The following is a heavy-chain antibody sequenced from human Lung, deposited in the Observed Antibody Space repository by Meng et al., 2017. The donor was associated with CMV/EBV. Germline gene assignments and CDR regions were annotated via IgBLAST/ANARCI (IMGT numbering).Heavy chain of an antibody. CDR1: GYTFTNYG. D-gene: IGHD1-26*01. V-gene: IGHV1-18*01. CDR3: ARVEVGITSGDY. J-gene: IGHJ4*02. CDR2: INAYNGDT. Sequence: QVQLLQSGAEVTKPGASVKGSCKASGYTFTNYGITWVRQAPGQGLEWMGWINAYNGDTNYAQTLQGRVTMTTDTSTSTAYMELRSLRSDDTAVYYCARVEVGITSGDYWGQGTLLTVSS.